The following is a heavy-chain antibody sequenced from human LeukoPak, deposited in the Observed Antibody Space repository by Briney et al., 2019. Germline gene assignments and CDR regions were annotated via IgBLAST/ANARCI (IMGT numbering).Heavy chain of an antibody. CDR3: SKGGYFAFET. V-gene: IGHV3-23*01. D-gene: IGHD2-2*03. CDR2: ISGSGGST. Sequence: GGSLRLSCAASQFTFSTYTMNWVRQAPGKGLEWVSTISGSGGSTYYADSVKGRFTISRDNSENTLYLQMSSLRAEDTAVYYCSKGGYFAFETWGQGTLVAVSS. J-gene: IGHJ3*02. CDR1: QFTFSTYT.